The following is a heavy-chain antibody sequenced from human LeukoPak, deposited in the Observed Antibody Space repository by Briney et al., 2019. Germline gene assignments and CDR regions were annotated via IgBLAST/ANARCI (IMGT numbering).Heavy chain of an antibody. Sequence: GASVKVSCKASGYTFTSYAMHWVRQAPGQRLEWMGWINAGNGNTKHSQKFQGRVTITRDTSASTAYMELSSLRSEDTAVYYCATGEFDYWGQGTLVTVSS. CDR1: GYTFTSYA. J-gene: IGHJ4*02. CDR2: INAGNGNT. CDR3: ATGEFDY. V-gene: IGHV1-3*01. D-gene: IGHD4-17*01.